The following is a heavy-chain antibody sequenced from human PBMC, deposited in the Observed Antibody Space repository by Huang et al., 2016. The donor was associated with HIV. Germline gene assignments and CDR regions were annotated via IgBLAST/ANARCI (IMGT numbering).Heavy chain of an antibody. CDR3: GRVRRHSGNSGLIDC. Sequence: QVHLVQSGAEVMEPGSSVEVSCSSSAGALTSHSITWVRQAPGHGLERVGTFVPLFGTPNCAQKFRGRLSFHAEESTGAVDMKLGLLKSEDTAIYCCGRVRRHSGNSGLIDCWGQGTLVTVTS. CDR2: FVPLFGTP. D-gene: IGHD6-19*01. J-gene: IGHJ4*02. CDR1: AGALTSHS. V-gene: IGHV1-69*13.